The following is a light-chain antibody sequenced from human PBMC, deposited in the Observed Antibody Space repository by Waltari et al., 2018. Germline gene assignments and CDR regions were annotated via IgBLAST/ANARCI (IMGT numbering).Light chain of an antibody. CDR1: QSISSY. J-gene: IGKJ3*01. CDR3: QQSYSTPLVT. CDR2: AAS. V-gene: IGKV1-39*01. Sequence: DIQMTQSPSSLSASVGDRVTITCRASQSISSYLNWYQQKIGKAPKPLIYAASNLQTGVPSRFSGSGSGTDFTLTINSLQPEDFATYYCQQSYSTPLVTFGPGTKVDIK.